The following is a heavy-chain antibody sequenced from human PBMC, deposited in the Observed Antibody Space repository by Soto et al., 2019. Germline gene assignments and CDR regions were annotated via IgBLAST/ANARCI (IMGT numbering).Heavy chain of an antibody. Sequence: EVQLVESGGGLVQPGGSLRLSCAASGFTFSSYSMNWVRQAPGEGLEWVSYISSSSSTIYYADSVKGRFTISRDNAKNSLYLQMNSLRDEDTAVYYCAREGDIVVVLAATNFDYWGQGTLVTVSP. V-gene: IGHV3-48*02. D-gene: IGHD2-15*01. CDR1: GFTFSSYS. CDR3: AREGDIVVVLAATNFDY. CDR2: ISSSSSTI. J-gene: IGHJ4*02.